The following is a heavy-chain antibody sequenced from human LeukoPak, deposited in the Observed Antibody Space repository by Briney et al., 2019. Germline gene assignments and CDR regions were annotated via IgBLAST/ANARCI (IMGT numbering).Heavy chain of an antibody. CDR3: AKDQYSSSWYVPFDY. CDR2: ISAGAFT. CDR1: GFTFNTYA. Sequence: PGGSLRLSCAASGFTFNTYAMSWVRQAPGRGLEWVSAISAGAFTHYADSVKGRFTVSRDNSKNTLYLQIDSLRAEDTAIYYCAKDQYSSSWYVPFDYWGQGTLVTVSS. J-gene: IGHJ4*02. V-gene: IGHV3-23*01. D-gene: IGHD6-13*01.